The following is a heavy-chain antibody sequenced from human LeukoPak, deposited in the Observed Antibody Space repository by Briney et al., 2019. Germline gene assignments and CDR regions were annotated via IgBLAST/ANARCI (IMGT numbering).Heavy chain of an antibody. V-gene: IGHV4-61*09. CDR1: GGSITSGSYF. Sequence: SETLSLTCTVSGGSITSGSYFWSWIRQPAGKGLEWIGHIYTTGSTNYNPSLKSRVTISLDTSKNQFSLKLSSMTAADTAVYYCARHGIVDSSKKYYFDYWGQGTLVTVSS. J-gene: IGHJ4*02. CDR2: IYTTGST. CDR3: ARHGIVDSSKKYYFDY. D-gene: IGHD6-13*01.